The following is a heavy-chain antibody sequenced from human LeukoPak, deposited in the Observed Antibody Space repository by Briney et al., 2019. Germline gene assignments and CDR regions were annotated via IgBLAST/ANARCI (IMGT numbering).Heavy chain of an antibody. V-gene: IGHV1-69*05. D-gene: IGHD6-13*01. CDR2: IIPIFGTA. J-gene: IGHJ5*02. CDR1: GGTFSSYA. Sequence: GASVKVSCKASGGTFSSYAISWVRQAPGQGLEWMGGIIPIFGTANYAQKFQGRVTITTDESTSTAYMELSSLRSEDTAVYYCARDIRVAAAGTPDWFDPWGQGTLVTVSS. CDR3: ARDIRVAAAGTPDWFDP.